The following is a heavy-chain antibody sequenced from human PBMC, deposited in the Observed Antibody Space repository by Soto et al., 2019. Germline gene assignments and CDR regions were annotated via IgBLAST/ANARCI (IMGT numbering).Heavy chain of an antibody. Sequence: HPGGCLRLSCAASGFTFDDYAMHWVRQATRKGLEWVSGISWDSGTIDYADSVKGRFTISRDNAKNSLYLQMNSLTAEDTALYFRAKDSRWQAFTYFDNWRQQTMVTISS. D-gene: IGHD6-13*01. CDR1: GFTFDDYA. CDR3: AKDSRWQAFTYFDN. J-gene: IGHJ4*01. V-gene: IGHV3-9*01. CDR2: ISWDSGTI.